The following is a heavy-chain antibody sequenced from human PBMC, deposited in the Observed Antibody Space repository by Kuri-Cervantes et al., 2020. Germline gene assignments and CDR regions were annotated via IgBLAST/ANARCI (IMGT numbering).Heavy chain of an antibody. Sequence: GESLKISCAASGFTFSSYAMSWVRQAPGKGLEWVGFIRSKAYGGATEYAASVKGRFTISRDDSKSIAYLQMNSLKTEDTAVYYCTRERNRDGYNYYYYYGMDVWGQGTTVTVSS. D-gene: IGHD5-24*01. CDR3: TRERNRDGYNYYYYYGMDV. CDR2: IRSKAYGGAT. CDR1: GFTFSSYA. J-gene: IGHJ6*02. V-gene: IGHV3-49*04.